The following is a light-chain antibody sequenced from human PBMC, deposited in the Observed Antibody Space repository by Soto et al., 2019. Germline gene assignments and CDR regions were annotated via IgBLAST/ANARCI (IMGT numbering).Light chain of an antibody. V-gene: IGKV3-20*01. Sequence: EIVLTQSPGTLSLSPGERATLSCRASQSLTNSRLAWYQQKPGQAPKVLIYGGSNRATGIPDRFSGSGSGTDFTLSISRLEPEDFAVYYCQQYGGSTRTFGQGTKVEIK. J-gene: IGKJ1*01. CDR2: GGS. CDR3: QQYGGSTRT. CDR1: QSLTNSR.